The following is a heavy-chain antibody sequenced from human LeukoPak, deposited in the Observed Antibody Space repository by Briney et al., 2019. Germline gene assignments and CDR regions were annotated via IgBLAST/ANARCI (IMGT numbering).Heavy chain of an antibody. V-gene: IGHV3-9*01. D-gene: IGHD1-26*01. CDR1: GFTFDDYA. J-gene: IGHJ2*01. CDR3: AKGAVGATTGYFDL. CDR2: ISWNSVTI. Sequence: PGGSLRLSCAASGFTFDDYAMHWVRQAPGKGLEWVSGISWNSVTIGYADSVKGRFTISRDNAKNSLYLQMNSLRAEDTAFYYCAKGAVGATTGYFDLWGRGTLVTVSS.